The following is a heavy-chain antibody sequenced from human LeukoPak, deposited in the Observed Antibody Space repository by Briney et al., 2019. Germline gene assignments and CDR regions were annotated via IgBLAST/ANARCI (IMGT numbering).Heavy chain of an antibody. CDR2: ISSSSSTI. D-gene: IGHD2-8*01. CDR1: GFTFSSYS. CDR3: ARVYLERLTAGYFDH. J-gene: IGHJ4*02. V-gene: IGHV3-48*02. Sequence: GGSLRLSCAASGFTFSSYSMNWVRQAPGKGLEWVSYISSSSSTIYYADSVKGRFTISRDNSKSTLYLQMNSLRDDDSAAYFCARVYLERLTAGYFDHWGQGTQVTVSP.